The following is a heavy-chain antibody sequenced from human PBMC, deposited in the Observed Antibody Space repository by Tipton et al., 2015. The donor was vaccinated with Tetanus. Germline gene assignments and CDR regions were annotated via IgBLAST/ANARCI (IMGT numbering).Heavy chain of an antibody. J-gene: IGHJ4*02. D-gene: IGHD6-13*01. CDR1: GYAFNSYD. CDR2: MNPNTGHA. CDR3: ARGNRGSSWYL. Sequence: QSGAEVKKPGASVKVSCKAFGYAFNSYDLNWVRQATGQGLEWVGYMNPNTGHAGYAQKFQGRVTMTSDISITTAYMELKNLRSDDTAIYYCARGNRGSSWYLWGQGTLVTVSS. V-gene: IGHV1-8*01.